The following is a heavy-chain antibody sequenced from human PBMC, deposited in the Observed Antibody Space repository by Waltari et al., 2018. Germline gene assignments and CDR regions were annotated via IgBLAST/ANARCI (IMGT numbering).Heavy chain of an antibody. D-gene: IGHD5-12*01. V-gene: IGHV1-69*14. Sequence: QVQLVQSGAEVKKPGSSVKVSCKASGGTFSSYAISWVRQAPGQGLEWKVGCTPFFGTATYAQKFQGRVTITADKSTSTAYMELSSLSSEDTAVYYCARDAPISGYFWSRYYFDYWGQGTLVTVSS. CDR1: GGTFSSYA. CDR3: ARDAPISGYFWSRYYFDY. CDR2: CTPFFGTA. J-gene: IGHJ4*02.